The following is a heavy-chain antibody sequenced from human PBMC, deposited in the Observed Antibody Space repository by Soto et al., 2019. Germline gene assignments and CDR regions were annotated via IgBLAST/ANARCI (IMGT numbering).Heavy chain of an antibody. CDR2: TYHSGNT. V-gene: IGHV4-4*02. J-gene: IGHJ3*02. Sequence: QLQESGPGLVEPSGTLSLTCAVSRGSMSSSDWWCWVRQAPGKGLEWIGETYHSGNTNYNPSLTSRLTLSVGNSKNQFSLPLTTVTAADTGVYYCATWGSTAFDIWGQGTMVTVSS. CDR3: ATWGSTAFDI. CDR1: RGSMSSSDW. D-gene: IGHD3-16*01.